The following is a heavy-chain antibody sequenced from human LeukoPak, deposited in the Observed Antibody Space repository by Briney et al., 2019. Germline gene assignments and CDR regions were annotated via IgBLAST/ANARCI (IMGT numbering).Heavy chain of an antibody. J-gene: IGHJ4*02. Sequence: GGSPRLSCAASGFTFSTHAMSWVRQAPGKGLEWVSGISESGGTTYYADSVKGRFTISRDNSKNTLYLQMNSLRAEDTAVYYCAKHSYRVDSFTDYWGQGTLVTVSS. CDR1: GFTFSTHA. CDR3: AKHSYRVDSFTDY. V-gene: IGHV3-23*01. CDR2: ISESGGTT. D-gene: IGHD5-12*01.